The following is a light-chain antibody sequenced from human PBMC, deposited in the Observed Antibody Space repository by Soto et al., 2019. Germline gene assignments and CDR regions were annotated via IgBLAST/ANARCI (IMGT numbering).Light chain of an antibody. CDR1: SSNIGAGYD. J-gene: IGLJ2*01. V-gene: IGLV1-40*01. CDR2: GNS. Sequence: QSVLTQPPSVSGAPGQRVTISCTGSSSNIGAGYDVHWYQQLPGTAPKPLIYGNSNRPSGVPDRFSGSKSGTSASLAITGLQAEDEADYYCQSYDRLFGGGTKLTVL. CDR3: QSYDRL.